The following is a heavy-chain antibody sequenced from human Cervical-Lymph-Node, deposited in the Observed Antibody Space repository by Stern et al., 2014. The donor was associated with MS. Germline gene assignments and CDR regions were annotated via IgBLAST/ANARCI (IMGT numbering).Heavy chain of an antibody. V-gene: IGHV4-59*01. CDR2: IYYSGST. CDR3: AREPTVTTDYYYYGMDV. D-gene: IGHD4-17*01. Sequence: QVQLQESGPGLVKPSETLSLTCTVSGGSISSYYWSWIRQPPGKGLEWIGYIYYSGSTNYNPSLKSRVTISVDTSKNQFSLKLSSVTAADTAVYYCAREPTVTTDYYYYGMDVWGQGTTVTVSS. J-gene: IGHJ6*02. CDR1: GGSISSYY.